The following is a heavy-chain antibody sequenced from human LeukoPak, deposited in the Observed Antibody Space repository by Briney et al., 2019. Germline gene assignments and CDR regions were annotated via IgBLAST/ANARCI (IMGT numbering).Heavy chain of an antibody. J-gene: IGHJ4*02. CDR3: ARDRVVHYDSDGHYFDY. V-gene: IGHV1-2*02. D-gene: IGHD3-22*01. CDR2: INPNSGGT. Sequence: VASVKVSCKASGYTFTGYYMHWVRQAPGQGLEWMGWINPNSGGTNYAQKLQGRVTMTRDTSISTAYMELSRLRSDDTAVYYCARDRVVHYDSDGHYFDYWGQGTLVTVSS. CDR1: GYTFTGYY.